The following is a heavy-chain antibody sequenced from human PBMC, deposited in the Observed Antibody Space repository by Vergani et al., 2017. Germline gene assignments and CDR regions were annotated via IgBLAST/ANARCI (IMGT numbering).Heavy chain of an antibody. D-gene: IGHD3-22*01. Sequence: QVQLVPSGAEVKKPGASVKVSCKASGYTFTSYYMHWVRQAPGQGLEWMGIINPSGGSTSYAQNFKGRVTMTRDTSTSTVYMELGSLRAEDTAVYYCTRGWYYDCIAYLAYWGQGTLVTVSS. V-gene: IGHV1-46*03. CDR1: GYTFTSYY. CDR3: TRGWYYDCIAYLAY. CDR2: INPSGGST. J-gene: IGHJ4*02.